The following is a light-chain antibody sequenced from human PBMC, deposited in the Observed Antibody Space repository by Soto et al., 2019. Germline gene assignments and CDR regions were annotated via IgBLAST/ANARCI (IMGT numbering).Light chain of an antibody. CDR2: KAS. J-gene: IGKJ1*01. V-gene: IGKV1-5*03. CDR1: QTISSW. Sequence: DIQMNQSPSTLSGSVGDRVTITCRASQTISSWLAWYQQKPGKAPKLLIYKASTLKSGGPSRFSGSGSGTEFTLTISSLQPGDFATYYCQQYNSYTWTFGQGTKVDIK. CDR3: QQYNSYTWT.